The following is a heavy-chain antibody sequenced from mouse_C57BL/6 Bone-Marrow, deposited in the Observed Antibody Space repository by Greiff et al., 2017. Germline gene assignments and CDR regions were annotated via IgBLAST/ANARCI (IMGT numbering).Heavy chain of an antibody. Sequence: DVMLVESGGGLVQPGGSLSLSCAASGFTFTDYYMSWVRQPPGKALEWLGFIRNKANGYTTEYSASVKGRFTISRDNSQSILYLQMNALRAEDSATYYCARWDYYGSSGDYWGQGTTLTVSS. CDR1: GFTFTDYY. D-gene: IGHD1-1*01. CDR3: ARWDYYGSSGDY. J-gene: IGHJ2*01. V-gene: IGHV7-3*01. CDR2: IRNKANGYTT.